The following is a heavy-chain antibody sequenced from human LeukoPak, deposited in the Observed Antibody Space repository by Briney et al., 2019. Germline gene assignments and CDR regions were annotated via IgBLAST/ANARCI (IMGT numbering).Heavy chain of an antibody. V-gene: IGHV1-2*02. Sequence: GASVKVSCKASGYTFTGYYMHWVRQAPGQGLEWMGWINPNSGGTNYARKFQGRVTMTRDTSISTAYMELSRLRSDDTAVYYCARRYCSGGSCYGDAVLFGYYYYMDVWGKGTTVTVSS. CDR3: ARRYCSGGSCYGDAVLFGYYYYMDV. CDR2: INPNSGGT. CDR1: GYTFTGYY. D-gene: IGHD2-15*01. J-gene: IGHJ6*03.